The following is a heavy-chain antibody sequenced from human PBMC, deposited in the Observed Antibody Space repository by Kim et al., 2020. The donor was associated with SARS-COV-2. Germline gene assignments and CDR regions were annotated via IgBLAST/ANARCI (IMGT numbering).Heavy chain of an antibody. V-gene: IGHV3-48*02. CDR2: TT. CDR3: ARGATTGHYFP. J-gene: IGHJ4*02. Sequence: TTYYADPVKGRFTITRDNAKISLYLQMSSLRDEDSAVYYCARGATTGHYFPWGQGTLVTVSS. D-gene: IGHD3-22*01.